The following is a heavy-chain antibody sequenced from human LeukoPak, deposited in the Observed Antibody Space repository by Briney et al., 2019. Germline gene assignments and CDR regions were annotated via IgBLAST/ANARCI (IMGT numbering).Heavy chain of an antibody. CDR1: GFTFSSYA. V-gene: IGHV3-23*01. D-gene: IGHD1-26*01. CDR2: ISGSGGST. J-gene: IGHJ4*02. Sequence: PGASLRLSCVASGFTFSSYAMSWVRQAPGKGLEWVSAISGSGGSTYYADSVKGRFTISRDNSKNTLYLQMNSLRAEDTAVYYCAKDLETPVGATSPEGGQGTLVTVSS. CDR3: AKDLETPVGATSPE.